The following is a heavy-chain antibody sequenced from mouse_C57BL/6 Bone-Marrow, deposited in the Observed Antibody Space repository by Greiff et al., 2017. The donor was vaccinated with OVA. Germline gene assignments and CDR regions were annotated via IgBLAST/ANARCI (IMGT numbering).Heavy chain of an antibody. CDR1: GYTFTSYW. Sequence: QVHVKQPGAELVKPGASVKMSCKASGYTFTSYWITWVKQRPGQGLEWIGDIYPGSGSTNYNEKFKSKATLTVDTSSSTAYMQLSSLTSEDSAVYYCAREGWLLPAWFAYWGQGTLVTVSA. V-gene: IGHV1-55*01. CDR2: IYPGSGST. J-gene: IGHJ3*01. CDR3: AREGWLLPAWFAY. D-gene: IGHD2-3*01.